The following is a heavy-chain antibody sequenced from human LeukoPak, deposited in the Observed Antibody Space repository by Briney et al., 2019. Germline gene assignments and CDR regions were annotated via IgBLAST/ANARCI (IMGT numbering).Heavy chain of an antibody. CDR2: ISSGSSYI. J-gene: IGHJ4*02. V-gene: IGHV3-21*01. CDR3: ARGSTHLCSGGSCRPRNYFDY. D-gene: IGHD2-15*01. CDR1: GFTFSTYS. Sequence: GGSLRLSCAASGFTFSTYSMTWVRQAPGKGLEWVSSISSGSSYIYYADSLKGRFTISRDNAQNSLYLQMNSLRAEDTAVHYCARGSTHLCSGGSCRPRNYFDYWGQGTLVTVSS.